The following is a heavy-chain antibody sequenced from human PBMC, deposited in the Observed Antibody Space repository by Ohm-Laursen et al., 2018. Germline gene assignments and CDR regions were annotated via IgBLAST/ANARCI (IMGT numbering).Heavy chain of an antibody. CDR1: GFTFSNFW. CDR2: ITSSSSHL. D-gene: IGHD3-22*01. V-gene: IGHV3-21*01. Sequence: SLRLSCAASGFTFSNFWMNWVRQAPEKGLEWVSSITSSSSHLYYADSVKGRFTVSRDNARNSLFLQMDSLRAEDTAMYYCARDDYFDISGYDSDNGFDIWGQGTMVTVSS. J-gene: IGHJ3*02. CDR3: ARDDYFDISGYDSDNGFDI.